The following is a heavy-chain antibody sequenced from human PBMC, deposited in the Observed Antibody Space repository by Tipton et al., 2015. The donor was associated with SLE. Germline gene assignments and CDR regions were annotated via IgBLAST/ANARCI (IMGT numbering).Heavy chain of an antibody. CDR1: GGSFSGYY. J-gene: IGHJ4*02. CDR3: ARGGLAAAGIPPFDY. V-gene: IGHV4-34*01. CDR2: IYYSGST. Sequence: TLSLTCAVYGGSFSGYYWSWIRQPPGKGLEWIGSIYYSGSTYYNPSLKSRVTISVDTSKNQFSLKLSSVTAADTAVYYCARGGLAAAGIPPFDYWGQGTLVTVSS. D-gene: IGHD6-13*01.